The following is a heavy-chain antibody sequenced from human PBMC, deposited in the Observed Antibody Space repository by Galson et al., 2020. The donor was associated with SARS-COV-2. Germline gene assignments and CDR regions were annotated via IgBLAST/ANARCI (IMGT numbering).Heavy chain of an antibody. CDR1: GFTFSSYW. V-gene: IGHV3-74*01. D-gene: IGHD3-22*01. Sequence: GESLKISCAASGFTFSSYWMHWVRQAPGKGLVWVSRINSDGSSTSYADSVKGRFTISRDNAKNTLYLQMNSLRAEDTAVYYCARGGGDDYYDRPFDIWGQWTMVTVSS. CDR2: INSDGSST. CDR3: ARGGGDDYYDRPFDI. J-gene: IGHJ3*02.